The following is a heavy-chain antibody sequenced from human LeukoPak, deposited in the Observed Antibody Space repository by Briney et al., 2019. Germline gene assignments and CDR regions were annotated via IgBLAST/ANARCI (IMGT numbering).Heavy chain of an antibody. Sequence: SETLSLTCAVYGGSFSGYYWSWIRQPPGKGLEWIGEINHSGSTNYNPSLKSRVTISVDTSKNQFSLKLSSVTAADMAVYYCATSSGWQFDYWGQGTLVTVSS. CDR3: ATSSGWQFDY. CDR1: GGSFSGYY. J-gene: IGHJ4*02. D-gene: IGHD6-19*01. CDR2: INHSGST. V-gene: IGHV4-34*01.